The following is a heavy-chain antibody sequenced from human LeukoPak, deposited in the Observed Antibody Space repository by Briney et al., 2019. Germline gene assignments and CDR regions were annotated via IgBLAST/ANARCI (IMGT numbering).Heavy chain of an antibody. CDR1: GFTFSSYS. V-gene: IGHV3-30*04. CDR3: ARSGDYAFDY. J-gene: IGHJ4*02. D-gene: IGHD4-17*01. Sequence: PGRSLRLSCAASGFTFSSYSMHWVRQAPGKGLEWVAVISYDGSNKYYADSMKGRFTISRDNSKNTLCLQRNSLRAEDTGVYYCARSGDYAFDYWGQGTLVTVSS. CDR2: ISYDGSNK.